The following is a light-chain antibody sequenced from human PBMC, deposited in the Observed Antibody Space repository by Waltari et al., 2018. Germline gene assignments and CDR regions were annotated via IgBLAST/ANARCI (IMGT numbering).Light chain of an antibody. Sequence: SSELTQDPVVSVAMGQTVRITCQGDSLRRYYASWYQQRPGQAPILVMFDKNNRPSGVPDRFSGSSSDHSASLTITGAQAEDEASYSCHSRDATGVGGSFGGGTKLTVL. V-gene: IGLV3-19*01. CDR2: DKN. CDR1: SLRRYY. CDR3: HSRDATGVGGS. J-gene: IGLJ2*01.